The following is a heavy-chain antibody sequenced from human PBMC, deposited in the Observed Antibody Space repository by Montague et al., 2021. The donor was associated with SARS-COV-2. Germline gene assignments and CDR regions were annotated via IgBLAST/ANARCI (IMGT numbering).Heavy chain of an antibody. CDR3: ARESVRAVAGDFDY. Sequence: SLRLSCAASEFTFSNYAMHWVRQAPGKGLVWVAFISYDGSKKYYADSVKGRFTISRDNSKNTLYLQMNSLRAEDTAVYYCARESVRAVAGDFDYWGQGTLVTVSS. V-gene: IGHV3-30-3*01. CDR1: EFTFSNYA. D-gene: IGHD6-19*01. CDR2: ISYDGSKK. J-gene: IGHJ4*02.